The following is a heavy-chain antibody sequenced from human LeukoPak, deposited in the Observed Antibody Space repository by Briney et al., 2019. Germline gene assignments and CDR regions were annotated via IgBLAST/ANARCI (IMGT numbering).Heavy chain of an antibody. CDR1: GFTFRRFG. Sequence: PGGSLRLSCAASGFTFRRFGMHWGRQAPGKGLEWVAVLSYDGSDKYYGGSVKGRFIISRDNSKNTLYLQMNSLRAEDTAIYFCAKSADEFGDYEEVGSLDYWGQGTLVTVSS. V-gene: IGHV3-30*18. D-gene: IGHD4-17*01. J-gene: IGHJ4*02. CDR2: LSYDGSDK. CDR3: AKSADEFGDYEEVGSLDY.